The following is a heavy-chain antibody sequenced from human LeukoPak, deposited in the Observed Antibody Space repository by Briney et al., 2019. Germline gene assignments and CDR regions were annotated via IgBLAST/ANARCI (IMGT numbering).Heavy chain of an antibody. V-gene: IGHV4-31*03. CDR2: IYYTGIT. J-gene: IGHJ4*02. D-gene: IGHD3-16*01. CDR1: GGSISSGAFY. Sequence: SETLSLTCTVSGGSISSGAFYNNWIRKRPGKGLEWIGYIYYTGITSYNPSLKSRATMSVDTSMNQVSLKLSSLTAADTAVYYCAASSGVTLGRFWGQGTLVTVSS. CDR3: AASSGVTLGRF.